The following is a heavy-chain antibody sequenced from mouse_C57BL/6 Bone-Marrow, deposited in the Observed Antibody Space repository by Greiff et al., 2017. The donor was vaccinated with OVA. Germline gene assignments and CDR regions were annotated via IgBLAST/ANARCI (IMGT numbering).Heavy chain of an antibody. J-gene: IGHJ2*01. CDR1: GYTFTSYG. Sequence: QVQLQQSGAELARPGASVKLSCKASGYTFTSYGISWVKQRPGQGLEWIGEIYPRSGNTYYNEKFKGKATLTADKSSSTAYMELRSLTSEDSAVYFCASRDDYDSDYWRQGTTLTVSS. CDR3: ASRDDYDSDY. CDR2: IYPRSGNT. D-gene: IGHD2-4*01. V-gene: IGHV1-81*01.